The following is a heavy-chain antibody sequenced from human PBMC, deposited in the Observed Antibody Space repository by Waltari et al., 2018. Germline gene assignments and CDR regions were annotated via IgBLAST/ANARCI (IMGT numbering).Heavy chain of an antibody. J-gene: IGHJ4*02. CDR1: GGSISSHY. D-gene: IGHD3-3*01. CDR3: ARALYYDFWSGYPTNFDY. V-gene: IGHV4-59*11. CDR2: IYYSGST. Sequence: QVQLQESGPGLVKPSETLSLTCTVSGGSISSHYWSWIRQPPGKGLEWIGYIYYSGSTNYNPSLKIRVTISVDTSKNQFSLKLSSVTAADTAVYYCARALYYDFWSGYPTNFDYWGQGTLVTVSS.